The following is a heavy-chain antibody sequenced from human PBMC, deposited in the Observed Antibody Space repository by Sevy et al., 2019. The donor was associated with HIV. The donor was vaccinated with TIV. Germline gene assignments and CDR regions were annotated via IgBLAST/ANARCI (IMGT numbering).Heavy chain of an antibody. CDR3: ATDSYTVTTSDYYYYGMDV. CDR2: FDPEDGET. D-gene: IGHD4-17*01. V-gene: IGHV1-24*01. Sequence: ASVKVSCKVSGYTLTELSMHWVRQAPGKGLEWMGGFDPEDGETIYAQKFQGRVTMTEDTSTDTAYMELSSLRSEDTAVYYCATDSYTVTTSDYYYYGMDVWGQGTTVTVSS. J-gene: IGHJ6*02. CDR1: GYTLTELS.